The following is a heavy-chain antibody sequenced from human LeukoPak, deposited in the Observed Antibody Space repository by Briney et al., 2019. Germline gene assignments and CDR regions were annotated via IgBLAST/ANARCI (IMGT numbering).Heavy chain of an antibody. CDR1: GFTFSSYG. D-gene: IGHD3-10*01. CDR2: ISGSGGST. V-gene: IGHV3-23*01. J-gene: IGHJ4*02. Sequence: GSLRLSCAASGFTFSSYGMSWVRQAPGKGLEWVSAISGSGGSTYYADSVKGRFTISRDNSKNTLYLQMNSLRAEDTAVYYCAKGSRLLWFGELLLDSFDYWGQGTLVTVSS. CDR3: AKGSRLLWFGELLLDSFDY.